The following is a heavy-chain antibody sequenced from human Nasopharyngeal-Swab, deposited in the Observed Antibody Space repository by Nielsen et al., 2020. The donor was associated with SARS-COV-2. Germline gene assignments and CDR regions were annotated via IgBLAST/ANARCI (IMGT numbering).Heavy chain of an antibody. CDR3: ARDIYGDYVGY. V-gene: IGHV1-69*01. D-gene: IGHD4-17*01. CDR2: IIPIFGTA. J-gene: IGHJ4*02. Sequence: WVRQAPGQGLEWMGGIIPIFGTANYAQKFQGRVTITADESTSTAYMELSSLRSEDTAVYYCARDIYGDYVGYWGQGTLVTDSS.